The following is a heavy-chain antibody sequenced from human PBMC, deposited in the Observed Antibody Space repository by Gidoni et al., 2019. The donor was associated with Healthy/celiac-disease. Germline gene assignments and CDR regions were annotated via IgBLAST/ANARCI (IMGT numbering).Heavy chain of an antibody. CDR2: ISSSSSTI. Sequence: EVQLVESGGGLVQPGGSLRLSCAASGFTFSSYSMNWVRQAPGKGLEWVSYISSSSSTIYYADSVKGRFTISRDNAKNSLYLQMNSLRDEDTAVYYCARDSRSCSGGSCYNNEDYFDYWGQGTLVTVSS. V-gene: IGHV3-48*02. CDR3: ARDSRSCSGGSCYNNEDYFDY. D-gene: IGHD2-15*01. CDR1: GFTFSSYS. J-gene: IGHJ4*02.